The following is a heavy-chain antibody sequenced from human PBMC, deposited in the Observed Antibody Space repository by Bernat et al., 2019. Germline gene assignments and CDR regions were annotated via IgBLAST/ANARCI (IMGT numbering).Heavy chain of an antibody. J-gene: IGHJ4*02. CDR2: ISYDGSNK. V-gene: IGHV3-30-3*01. Sequence: QVQLVESGGGVVQPGRSLRLSCAASGFTFSSYAMHWVRQAPGKGLEWVAVISYDGSNKYYADSVKGRFTISRDNSKNTLYLQMNSLRAEDTAVYYCARDLFRTRREPLSPTYYYGSGGANHHVFDYWGQGTLVTVSS. CDR1: GFTFSSYA. D-gene: IGHD3-10*01. CDR3: ARDLFRTRREPLSPTYYYGSGGANHHVFDY.